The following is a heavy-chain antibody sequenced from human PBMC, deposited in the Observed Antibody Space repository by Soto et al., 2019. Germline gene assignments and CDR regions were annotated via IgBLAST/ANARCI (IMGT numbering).Heavy chain of an antibody. J-gene: IGHJ4*02. D-gene: IGHD3-22*01. CDR1: GDSISSGGYS. CDR3: ARDSLSGYYFDY. CDR2: TYHSGGT. Sequence: QLQLQESGSGLVKPSQTLSLTCVVSGDSISSGGYSWNWIRQPPGKGLEWLGHTYHSGGTLYNPSLDSRVTISVDKAKNQFSLGLTSVTAADTAVYYCARDSLSGYYFDYWGQGTLVTVSS. V-gene: IGHV4-30-2*01.